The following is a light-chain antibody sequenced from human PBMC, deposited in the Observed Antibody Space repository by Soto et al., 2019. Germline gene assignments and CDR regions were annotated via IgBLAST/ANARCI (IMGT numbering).Light chain of an antibody. CDR1: QSVSNNY. Sequence: EIVLTQSPGTLSLSPGERATLSCRASQSVSNNYLAWYQQKPGQAPRLLIYGASNRATGIPDRFSGSGSGTDFTLTISRLEPEDFAVYYCQQYNIWPRTFGQGTKLEIK. J-gene: IGKJ2*01. V-gene: IGKV3-20*01. CDR2: GAS. CDR3: QQYNIWPRT.